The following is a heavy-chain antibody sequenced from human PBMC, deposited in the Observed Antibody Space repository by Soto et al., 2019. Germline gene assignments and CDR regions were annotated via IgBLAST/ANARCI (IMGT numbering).Heavy chain of an antibody. V-gene: IGHV1-69*01. CDR1: GGTSSSYA. Sequence: QVQLVQSGAEVKKPGSSVKVSCKASGGTSSSYAISWVRQAPGQGLEWMGGIIPIFGTANYAQKFQGRVTITADESTSTAYMELSSLRSEDTAVYYCARWSQGAARDNWFDPWGEGTLVTVSS. CDR2: IIPIFGTA. J-gene: IGHJ5*02. D-gene: IGHD6-6*01. CDR3: ARWSQGAARDNWFDP.